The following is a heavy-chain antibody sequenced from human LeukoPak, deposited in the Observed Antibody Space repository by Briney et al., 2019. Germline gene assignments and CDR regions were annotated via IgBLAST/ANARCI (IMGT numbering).Heavy chain of an antibody. CDR3: ARVDYYGSGPYYYYGMDV. D-gene: IGHD3-10*01. V-gene: IGHV3-33*01. J-gene: IGHJ6*04. Sequence: GGSLRLSCAASGFTFSSYGMHWVRQAPGKGLEGVAVIWYDGSNKYYADSVKGRFTISRDNSKNTLYLQMNSLRAEDTAVYYRARVDYYGSGPYYYYGMDVWGKGTTVTVSS. CDR1: GFTFSSYG. CDR2: IWYDGSNK.